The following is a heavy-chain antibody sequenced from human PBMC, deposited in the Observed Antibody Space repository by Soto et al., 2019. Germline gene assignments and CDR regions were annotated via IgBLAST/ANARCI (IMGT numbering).Heavy chain of an antibody. CDR3: AKREPYPFRFDHYYMDV. J-gene: IGHJ6*03. Sequence: GGSLRLSCVASGFTFSSYAMSWVRQAPGKGLEWVSAISGSGGSTYYADSVKGRFTISRDNSKNTLYLQMNSLRAEDTAVYYCAKREPYPFRFDHYYMDVWGKGTTVTVSS. V-gene: IGHV3-23*01. D-gene: IGHD3-9*01. CDR2: ISGSGGST. CDR1: GFTFSSYA.